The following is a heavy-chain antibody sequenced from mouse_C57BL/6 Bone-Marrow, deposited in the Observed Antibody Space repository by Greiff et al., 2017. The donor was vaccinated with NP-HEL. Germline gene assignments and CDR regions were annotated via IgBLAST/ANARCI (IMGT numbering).Heavy chain of an antibody. CDR2: INPSSGYT. CDR3: AERDGNPWFAY. D-gene: IGHD2-1*01. Sequence: QVQLKQSGAELAKPGASVKLSCKASGYTFTSYWMHWVNQRPGQGLEWIGYINPSSGYTKYNQKFKDKATLTADKSSSTAYMQLSSLTYEDSEVYYCAERDGNPWFAYWGQGTLVTVSA. CDR1: GYTFTSYW. V-gene: IGHV1-7*01. J-gene: IGHJ3*01.